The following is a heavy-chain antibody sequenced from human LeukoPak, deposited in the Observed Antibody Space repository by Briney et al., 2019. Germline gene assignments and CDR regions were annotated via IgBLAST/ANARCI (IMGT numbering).Heavy chain of an antibody. CDR2: IYYSGST. V-gene: IGHV4-39*07. CDR3: ARAYGSSWYLNWFDP. Sequence: SETLSLTCTVSGGSISSSSYYWGWIRQPPGKGLEWIGSIYYSGSTYYNPSLKSRVTISVDTSKNQFSLKLSSVTAADTAVYYCARAYGSSWYLNWFDPWGQGTPVTVSS. CDR1: GGSISSSSYY. J-gene: IGHJ5*02. D-gene: IGHD6-13*01.